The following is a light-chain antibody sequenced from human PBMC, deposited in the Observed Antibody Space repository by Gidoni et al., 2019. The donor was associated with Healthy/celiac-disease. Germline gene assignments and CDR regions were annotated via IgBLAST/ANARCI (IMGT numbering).Light chain of an antibody. V-gene: IGKV4-1*01. Sequence: MTQSPDSLAVSLGERATINCKSSQSVLYSSNNKNYLAWYQQKPGQPPKLLIYWASTRESGVPDRFSGSGSGTDFTLTISSLQAEDVAVYYCQQYYSTYTFGQXTKLEIK. CDR2: WAS. J-gene: IGKJ2*01. CDR1: QSVLYSSNNKNY. CDR3: QQYYSTYT.